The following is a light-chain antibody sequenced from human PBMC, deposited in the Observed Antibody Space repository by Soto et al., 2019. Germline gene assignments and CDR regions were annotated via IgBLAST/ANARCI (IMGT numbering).Light chain of an antibody. CDR1: SGHSSYA. Sequence: QLVLTQSPSASASLGASVKLTCTLSSGHSSYAIAWHQQQPEKGPRYLMKLSSDGSHSKGDGIPDRFSGSGSGAERYLTISSLQSEDEADYYCQTWDTGARVVFGGGTKVTVL. J-gene: IGLJ2*01. CDR2: LSSDGSH. CDR3: QTWDTGARVV. V-gene: IGLV4-69*01.